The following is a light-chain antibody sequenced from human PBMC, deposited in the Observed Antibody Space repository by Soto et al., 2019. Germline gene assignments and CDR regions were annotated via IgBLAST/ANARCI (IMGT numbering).Light chain of an antibody. CDR3: QHYNSYSEV. V-gene: IGKV1-5*03. CDR1: QTISSW. J-gene: IGKJ1*01. CDR2: KAS. Sequence: DIQMTQSPSTLSGSVGDRVTITCRASQTISSWLAWYQQKPGKAPKLLIYKASTLKSGVPSRLSGSGSGTEFTLTISSLQPDDFATYYCQHYNSYSEVFGQGTKVDIK.